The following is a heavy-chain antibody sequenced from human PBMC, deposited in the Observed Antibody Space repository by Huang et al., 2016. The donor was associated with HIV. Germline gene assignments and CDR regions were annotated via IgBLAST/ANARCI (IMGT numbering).Heavy chain of an antibody. CDR2: ISYDGSNK. CDR3: ALKGDSSGWEYFRH. J-gene: IGHJ1*01. V-gene: IGHV3-30*03. D-gene: IGHD6-19*01. CDR1: GFIFSNYG. Sequence: QVRLVESGGGVVQPGRSLRLSCAASGFIFSNYGLHWVRQAPGKVLELVALISYDGSNKYYTDSVKGRFSISRDNSKNTLYLQMNSLRAEDTAVYYCALKGDSSGWEYFRHWGQGTLVTVSS.